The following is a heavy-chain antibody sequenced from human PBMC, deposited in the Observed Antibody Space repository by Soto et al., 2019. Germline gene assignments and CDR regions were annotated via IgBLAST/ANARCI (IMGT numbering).Heavy chain of an antibody. CDR2: INPNSGGT. CDR3: ARARIAARPNLLDY. D-gene: IGHD6-6*01. Sequence: ASVKVSCKASGYTFTGYYMHWVRQAPGQGLEWMGWINPNSGGTNYAQKFQGRVTMTRDTSISTAYMELSRLRSDDTAVYYCARARIAARPNLLDYWGQGTLVIVSS. J-gene: IGHJ4*02. CDR1: GYTFTGYY. V-gene: IGHV1-2*02.